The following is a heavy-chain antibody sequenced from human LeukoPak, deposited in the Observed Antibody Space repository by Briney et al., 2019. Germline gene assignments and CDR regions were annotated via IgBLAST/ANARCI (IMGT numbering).Heavy chain of an antibody. V-gene: IGHV3-7*01. D-gene: IGHD1-1*01. J-gene: IGHJ4*02. Sequence: PGGSLRLSCAASGFTFSIYWMSWVRQAPGKGLEWVANINQDGSEKYYVESVQGRFTISRDNAKDSLYLQMSSLRAEDTAIYYCARAGGTGTTDYWGQGSLVTVSS. CDR2: INQDGSEK. CDR1: GFTFSIYW. CDR3: ARAGGTGTTDY.